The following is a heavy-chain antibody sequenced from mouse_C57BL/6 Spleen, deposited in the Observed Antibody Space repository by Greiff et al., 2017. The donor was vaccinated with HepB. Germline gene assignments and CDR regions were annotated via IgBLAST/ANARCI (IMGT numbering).Heavy chain of an antibody. CDR1: GYAFSSSW. Sequence: QVQLKESGPELVKPGASVKISCKASGYAFSSSWMNWVKQRPGKGLEWIGRIYPGDGDTNYNGKFKGKATLTADKSSSTAYMQLSSLTSEDSAVYFCARVSYLWFAYWGQRTLVTVSA. J-gene: IGHJ3*01. CDR3: ARVSYLWFAY. V-gene: IGHV1-82*01. D-gene: IGHD5-5*01. CDR2: IYPGDGDT.